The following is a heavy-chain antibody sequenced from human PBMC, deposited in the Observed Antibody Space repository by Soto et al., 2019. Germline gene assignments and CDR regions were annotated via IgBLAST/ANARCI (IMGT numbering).Heavy chain of an antibody. Sequence: QVQLQESGPGLVKPSGTLSLTCAVSGGSITSNNWWSWVRQAPGEGLEWIGDIHHREGTNYNPSLRGRLSISLDESKSHFSLKLRSVTAADTAVYYCESKYCYSDMYYVYWGPGTLVTVSS. CDR1: GGSITSNNW. CDR3: ESKYCYSDMYYVY. J-gene: IGHJ4*02. CDR2: IHHREGT. V-gene: IGHV4-4*02. D-gene: IGHD2-21*01.